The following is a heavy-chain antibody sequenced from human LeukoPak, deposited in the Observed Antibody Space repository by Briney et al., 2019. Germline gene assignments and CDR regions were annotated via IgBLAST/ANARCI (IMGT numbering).Heavy chain of an antibody. D-gene: IGHD5-18*01. Sequence: SETLSLTCAVYGGSFSGYYWSWIRQPPGKGLEWIGEINHSGSTNYNPSLKSRVTISVDTSKNQFSLKLSSVTAADTAVYYCARNVPGYSYGTRYYYYYYMDVWGKGTTVTISS. CDR2: INHSGST. V-gene: IGHV4-34*01. CDR1: GGSFSGYY. J-gene: IGHJ6*03. CDR3: ARNVPGYSYGTRYYYYYYMDV.